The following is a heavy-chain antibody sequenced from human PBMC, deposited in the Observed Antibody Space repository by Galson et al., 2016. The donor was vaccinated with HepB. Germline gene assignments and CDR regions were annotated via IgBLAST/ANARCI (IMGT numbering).Heavy chain of an antibody. CDR2: ISPGDSDT. V-gene: IGHV5-51*03. J-gene: IGHJ4*02. CDR3: ARARDTAMAVDY. D-gene: IGHD5-18*01. CDR1: GYSFTNYW. Sequence: QSGAAVKKPGDSLTISCKGSGYSFTNYWIGWVRQMPGKGLEWMGIISPGDSDTRYSPSFQGQVTIPADESISTAYLQWSSLKASDTAMYYCARARDTAMAVDYWGQGTLVTVSA.